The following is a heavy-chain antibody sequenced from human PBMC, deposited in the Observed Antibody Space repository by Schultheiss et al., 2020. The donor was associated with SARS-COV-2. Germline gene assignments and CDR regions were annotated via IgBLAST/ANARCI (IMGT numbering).Heavy chain of an antibody. V-gene: IGHV4-30-2*01. CDR2: IYHSGST. D-gene: IGHD6-19*01. Sequence: SQTLSLTCAVSGGSISSGGYSWSWIRQPPGKGLEWIGYIYHSGSTYYNPSLKSRVTISVDRSKNQFSLKLSSVTAADTAVYYCASSFSSGWINWFDPWGQGTLVTVSS. CDR3: ASSFSSGWINWFDP. J-gene: IGHJ5*02. CDR1: GGSISSGGYS.